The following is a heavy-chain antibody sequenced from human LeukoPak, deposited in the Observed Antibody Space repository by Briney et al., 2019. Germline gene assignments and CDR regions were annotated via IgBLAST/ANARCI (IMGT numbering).Heavy chain of an antibody. CDR1: GYNFANYN. CDR2: IIPYFGTS. CDR3: TRDAGDYGGSGSYPDY. D-gene: IGHD3-10*01. J-gene: IGHJ4*02. V-gene: IGHV1-69*13. Sequence: GASVKVSCKASGYNFANYNIHWVRQAPGQGLEWMGQIIPYFGTSNYAQNFQGRVTLTADEATNTAYMELNRLRSDDTAVYYCTRDAGDYGGSGSYPDYWGQGTLVTVSS.